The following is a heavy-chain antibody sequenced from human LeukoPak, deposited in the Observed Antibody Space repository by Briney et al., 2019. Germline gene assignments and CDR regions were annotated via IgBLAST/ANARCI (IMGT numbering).Heavy chain of an antibody. D-gene: IGHD6-19*01. Sequence: PSETLSLTCTVSGGSISSGSYYWSWIRQPAGKGLEWIGRIYTSGSTNYNPSLKSRVTISVDTSKNQFSLKLSSVTAADTAVYYCARDRSGWPNWYFDLWGRGTLVTVYS. V-gene: IGHV4-61*02. CDR2: IYTSGST. CDR1: GGSISSGSYY. J-gene: IGHJ2*01. CDR3: ARDRSGWPNWYFDL.